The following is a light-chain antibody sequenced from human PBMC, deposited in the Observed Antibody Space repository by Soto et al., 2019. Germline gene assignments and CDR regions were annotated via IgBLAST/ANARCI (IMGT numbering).Light chain of an antibody. J-gene: IGKJ4*01. CDR3: QQRSEWPLT. CDR2: DAS. V-gene: IGKV3-11*01. Sequence: ELVLTQSPATLSLSPGEGATLSCRASQSIGSYLAWYQQKPGQAPRLLICDASNRATGIPARFSGSGSGTDFTLTISSLEPEDFAVYFCQQRSEWPLTFGGGTKVEIK. CDR1: QSIGSY.